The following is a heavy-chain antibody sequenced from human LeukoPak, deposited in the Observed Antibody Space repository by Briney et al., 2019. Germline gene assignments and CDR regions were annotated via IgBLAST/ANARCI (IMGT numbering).Heavy chain of an antibody. Sequence: GGSLRLSCAASGFTFSSYEMNWVRQAPGKGLEWVSYISSSGSTIYYADSVKGRFTISRDNAKNSLYLQMNSLRAEDTAVYYCARAPMVRGVILLSGFDYWGQGTLVTVSS. J-gene: IGHJ4*02. CDR3: ARAPMVRGVILLSGFDY. CDR2: ISSSGSTI. CDR1: GFTFSSYE. V-gene: IGHV3-48*03. D-gene: IGHD3-10*01.